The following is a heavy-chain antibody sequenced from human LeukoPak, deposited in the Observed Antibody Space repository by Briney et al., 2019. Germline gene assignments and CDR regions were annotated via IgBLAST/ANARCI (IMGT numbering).Heavy chain of an antibody. CDR1: GFTFSSYN. CDR3: AELGITMIGGV. V-gene: IGHV3-48*01. J-gene: IGHJ6*04. CDR2: ISISNSPL. Sequence: GGSLRLSCAASGFTFSSYNMNWVRQAPGKGLEWVSYISISNSPLYFADSVKGRFTISRDNAKNSVYLQMNSLRAEDTAVYYCAELGITMIGGVWGKGTTVTISS. D-gene: IGHD3-10*02.